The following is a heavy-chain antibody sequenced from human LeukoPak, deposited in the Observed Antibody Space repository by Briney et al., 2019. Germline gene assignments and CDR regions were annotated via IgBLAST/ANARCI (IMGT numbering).Heavy chain of an antibody. CDR2: ISYDGSNK. D-gene: IGHD4-17*01. J-gene: IGHJ5*02. V-gene: IGHV3-30*04. CDR3: ARVSNRYGDSGNWFDP. CDR1: GFTFSSYA. Sequence: GGSLRLSCAASGFTFSSYAMHWVRQAPGKGLEWVAVISYDGSNKYYADSVKGRFTISRDNSKNTLYLQMNSLRAEDTAVYYCARVSNRYGDSGNWFDPWGQGTLVTVSS.